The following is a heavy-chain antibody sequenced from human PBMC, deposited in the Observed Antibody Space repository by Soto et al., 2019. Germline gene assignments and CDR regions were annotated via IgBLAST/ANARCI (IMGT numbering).Heavy chain of an antibody. CDR3: TIVRVADSALDH. J-gene: IGHJ4*02. V-gene: IGHV3-30*02. D-gene: IGHD3-10*02. CDR2: MPYDGSDT. Sequence: PGGSLRLSCVGSGFIFINNGMHWVRQTPGKGLEWVAFMPYDGSDTFYADSVKGRFTISRDNSKNTLFLHMSNLRAEDTAMYYCTIVRVADSALDHWGQGTLVTVSS. CDR1: GFIFINNG.